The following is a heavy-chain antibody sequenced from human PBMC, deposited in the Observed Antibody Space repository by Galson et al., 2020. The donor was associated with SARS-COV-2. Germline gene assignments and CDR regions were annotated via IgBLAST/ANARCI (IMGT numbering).Heavy chain of an antibody. CDR3: AKDPSYNLNTRYYFDY. J-gene: IGHJ4*02. V-gene: IGHV3-30*02. CDR1: GFTFSTYG. D-gene: IGHD1-1*01. Sequence: GGSLRLSCAASGFTFSTYGMHWVRQAPGKGLEWVAFIRYDGNNILYADSVKGRFTISKDHSKNTLYLQMSSLRADDTAVYYCAKDPSYNLNTRYYFDYWGQGSLVTVSS. CDR2: IRYDGNNI.